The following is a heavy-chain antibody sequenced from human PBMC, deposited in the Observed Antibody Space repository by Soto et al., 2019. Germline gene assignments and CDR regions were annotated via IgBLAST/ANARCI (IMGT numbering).Heavy chain of an antibody. V-gene: IGHV1-8*01. CDR3: ARSAEVVAATFNCFDP. D-gene: IGHD2-15*01. CDR1: GYTFTSYD. Sequence: QVQLVQSGAEVKKPGASVKVSCKASGYTFTSYDINWVRQATGQGLEWMGWMNPNSGNTGYAQKFQGRVTMTRNTSISTAYMELSSLRSEDTAVYYCARSAEVVAATFNCFDPWGQGTLVTVSS. CDR2: MNPNSGNT. J-gene: IGHJ5*02.